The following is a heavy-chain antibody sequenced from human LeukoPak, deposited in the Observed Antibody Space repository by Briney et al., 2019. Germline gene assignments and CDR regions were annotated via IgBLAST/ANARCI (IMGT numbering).Heavy chain of an antibody. V-gene: IGHV1-69*04. CDR1: GGTFSSYA. CDR2: IIPILGIA. D-gene: IGHD2-2*01. CDR3: ARGFSKCSSTSCYQDWFDP. Sequence: RASVTVSCKASGGTFSSYAISWVRQAPGQGLEWMGRIIPILGIANYAQKFQGRVTITADKSTSTAYMELSSLRSEDTAVYYCARGFSKCSSTSCYQDWFDPWGQGTLVTVSS. J-gene: IGHJ5*02.